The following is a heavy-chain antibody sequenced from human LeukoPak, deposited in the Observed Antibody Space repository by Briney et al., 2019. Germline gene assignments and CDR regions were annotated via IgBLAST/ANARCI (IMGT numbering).Heavy chain of an antibody. CDR1: GYTFTGYY. CDR3: ARPRAGYAYYFDY. Sequence: ASVKVSCKASGYTFTGYYMHWVRQAPGQGLEWMGRINPNSGGTNYVQKFQGRVTMTRDTSISTAYMELSRLRSDDTAVYYCARPRAGYAYYFDYWGQGTLVTVSS. CDR2: INPNSGGT. D-gene: IGHD1-1*01. J-gene: IGHJ4*02. V-gene: IGHV1-2*06.